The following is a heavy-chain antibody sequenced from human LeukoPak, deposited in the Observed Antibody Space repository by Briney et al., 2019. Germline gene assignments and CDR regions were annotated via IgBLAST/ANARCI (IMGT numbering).Heavy chain of an antibody. J-gene: IGHJ4*02. CDR2: ISYDGSNK. Sequence: GGSLRLSCAASGFTFSSYAMHWVRQEPGKGLEWVAVISYDGSNKYYADSVKGRFTISRDNSKNTLYLQMNSLRAEDTAVYYCARVDCSGGSCYLRPFDYWGQGTLVTVSS. CDR1: GFTFSSYA. D-gene: IGHD2-15*01. V-gene: IGHV3-30-3*01. CDR3: ARVDCSGGSCYLRPFDY.